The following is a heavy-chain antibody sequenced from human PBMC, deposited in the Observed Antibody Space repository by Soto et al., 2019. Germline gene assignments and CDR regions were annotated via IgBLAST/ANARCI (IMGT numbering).Heavy chain of an antibody. CDR2: ICHSGST. V-gene: IGHV4-4*02. J-gene: IGHJ4*02. CDR3: AGGSEKCYECLDF. Sequence: QVQLQESGPGLVKPSGTLSLTCTVSRGSIISNNWWSWVRQTPGKGLEWIGEICHSGSTNYNPSLTSRVSISIYKSKSQFSLNLSSVTAADTAVYYCAGGSEKCYECLDFWGQGTLVTVSP. D-gene: IGHD5-12*01. CDR1: RGSIISNNW.